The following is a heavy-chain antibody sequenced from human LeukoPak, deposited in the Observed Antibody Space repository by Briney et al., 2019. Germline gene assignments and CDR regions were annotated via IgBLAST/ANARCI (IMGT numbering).Heavy chain of an antibody. Sequence: PSETLSLTCAVSGGSISSGGYSCSWIRLPPGKGLEWIGYIYHSGSTYYNPSRKSRVTISVDRSKNQFSLKLSSVTAADTAVYYCARTAAAGTYYFDYWGQGTLVTVSS. CDR1: GGSISSGGYS. V-gene: IGHV4-30-2*01. CDR3: ARTAAAGTYYFDY. J-gene: IGHJ4*02. CDR2: IYHSGST. D-gene: IGHD6-13*01.